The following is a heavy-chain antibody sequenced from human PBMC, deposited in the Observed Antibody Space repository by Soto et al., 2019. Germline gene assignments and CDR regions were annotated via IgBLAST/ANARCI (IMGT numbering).Heavy chain of an antibody. CDR1: GFTFSSHE. Sequence: PGGSLRLSCVASGFTFSSHEMKWVRQAPGKGLEWVSTISGNSAYIYYTDALRGRFTISRDNAKNSLHLQMNSLRAEDTAVYYCTRDASRDSSARGWFDPWGPGTLVTVSS. V-gene: IGHV3-21*01. J-gene: IGHJ5*02. D-gene: IGHD6-13*01. CDR3: TRDASRDSSARGWFDP. CDR2: ISGNSAYI.